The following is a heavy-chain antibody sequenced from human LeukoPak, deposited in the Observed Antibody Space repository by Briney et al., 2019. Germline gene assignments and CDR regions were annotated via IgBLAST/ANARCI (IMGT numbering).Heavy chain of an antibody. Sequence: ASVKVSCKASGYTFTSYDINWVRQATGQGLEWMGWMNPSSGNTGYAQKFQGRVTMTMNTSRSTAYMELSSLISEDTAVYYCARYVASARRYYCSGSDYSSWGQGTLVTVSS. CDR2: MNPSSGNT. D-gene: IGHD3-10*01. V-gene: IGHV1-8*01. J-gene: IGHJ4*02. CDR3: ARYVASARRYYCSGSDYSS. CDR1: GYTFTSYD.